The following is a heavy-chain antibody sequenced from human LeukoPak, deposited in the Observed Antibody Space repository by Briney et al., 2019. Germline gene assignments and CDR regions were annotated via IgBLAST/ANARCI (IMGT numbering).Heavy chain of an antibody. D-gene: IGHD3-9*01. CDR3: ARQSFDWLYYYYMDV. J-gene: IGHJ6*03. CDR1: GYTFTSYD. CDR2: INPNSANT. Sequence: ASVEVSCKASGYTFTSYDINWVRQATGQGLEWMGWINPNSANTGDAQKFQGRVTITRNTSISTAYMELSSLRSEDTAVYYCARQSFDWLYYYYMDVWGKGTTVTVSS. V-gene: IGHV1-8*03.